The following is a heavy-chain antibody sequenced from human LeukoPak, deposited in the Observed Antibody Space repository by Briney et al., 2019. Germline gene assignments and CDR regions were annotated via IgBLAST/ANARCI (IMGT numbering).Heavy chain of an antibody. Sequence: PSETLSLTCTVSGGSISSYYWSWIRQPPGKGLEWIGEINHSGSTNYNPSLKSRVTISVDTSKNQFSLKLSSVTATDTAVYYCATEMSTIRAAFDIWGQGTMVTVSS. CDR3: ATEMSTIRAAFDI. D-gene: IGHD5-24*01. V-gene: IGHV4-34*01. J-gene: IGHJ3*02. CDR1: GGSISSYY. CDR2: INHSGST.